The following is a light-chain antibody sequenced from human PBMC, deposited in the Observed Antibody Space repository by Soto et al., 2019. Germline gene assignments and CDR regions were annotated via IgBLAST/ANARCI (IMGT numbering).Light chain of an antibody. CDR3: KQANSFPWT. J-gene: IGKJ1*01. Sequence: EILLTQSPGTLSLSPGERATLSCRASQSVSSSYLAWFQQKPGQAPRLLIYGASTRATGIPARFSGSGSGTEFTLTITNLQPEDFATYYCKQANSFPWTFGQGTKVDIK. CDR1: QSVSSSY. V-gene: IGKV3D-7*01. CDR2: GAS.